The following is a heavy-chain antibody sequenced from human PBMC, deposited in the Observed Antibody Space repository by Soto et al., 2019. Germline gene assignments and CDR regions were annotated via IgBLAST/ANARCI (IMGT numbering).Heavy chain of an antibody. J-gene: IGHJ5*02. CDR1: GGSISSGGYY. CDR3: ARSVDP. V-gene: IGHV4-31*03. Sequence: QVQLQESGPGMVKPSQTLSITCTVSGGSISSGGYYWSWIRQHPGKGLEWIGYIYYSGSTYYNPSRQSRVTISVHTSKNQFPLTLSSVTAADTAVYYCARSVDPWGQGTLVTVSS. CDR2: IYYSGST.